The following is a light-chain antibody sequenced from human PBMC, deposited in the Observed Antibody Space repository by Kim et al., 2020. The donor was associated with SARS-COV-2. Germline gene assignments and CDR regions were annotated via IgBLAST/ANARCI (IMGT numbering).Light chain of an antibody. CDR3: QAWDSSKAV. CDR1: EGGDRG. V-gene: IGLV3-1*01. CDR2: QHT. Sequence: SYELTQPPSVSVSPGQAATSTCGGGEGGDRGASWYQHKPGQSPVLVIYQHTQRPSGIPERFSGSNSANTATLTISGTQAMDEADYYCQAWDSSKAVFGGGTQLTVL. J-gene: IGLJ2*01.